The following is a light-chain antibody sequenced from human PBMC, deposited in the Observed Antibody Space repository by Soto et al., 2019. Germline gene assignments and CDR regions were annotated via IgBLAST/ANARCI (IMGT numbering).Light chain of an antibody. Sequence: EIVLTQSPGTLSLSPGERATLSCRASQSVSSSYLAWYQQKPGQAPRLLIYAASSRATGIPDRFSGSGSGTDFTLTISRLEPEDCALYYCQQYGSPPPYTGGQGTKLEIK. CDR3: QQYGSPPPYT. CDR1: QSVSSSY. V-gene: IGKV3-20*01. J-gene: IGKJ2*01. CDR2: AAS.